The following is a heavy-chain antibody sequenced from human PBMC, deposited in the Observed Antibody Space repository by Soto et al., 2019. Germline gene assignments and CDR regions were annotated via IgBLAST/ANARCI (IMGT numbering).Heavy chain of an antibody. CDR1: GGSISSGGYY. J-gene: IGHJ3*02. Sequence: PSETRSLTCTVSGGSISSGGYYWSWLRQHPWKGLEWIGNIYYSGTTYYNPPLKSRVTISGGTSKNQFSLKLSSVTAADTAVYYCARGTGADAFDIWGQGTMVTVS. V-gene: IGHV4-31*03. CDR2: IYYSGTT. D-gene: IGHD3-10*01. CDR3: ARGTGADAFDI.